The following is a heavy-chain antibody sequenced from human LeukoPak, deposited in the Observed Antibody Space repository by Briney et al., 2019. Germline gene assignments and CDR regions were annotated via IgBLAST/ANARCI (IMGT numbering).Heavy chain of an antibody. J-gene: IGHJ5*02. CDR3: ARRRGWYGTNWFDP. D-gene: IGHD6-19*01. V-gene: IGHV4-39*07. Sequence: PSETLSLTCTVSGGSISSNSDYWGWIRQPPGKGLEWIGTIYYSGSTYYNPSFKSRVTISVDTSKNQFSLKLSSVTAADTAVYYCARRRGWYGTNWFDPWGQGTLVTVSS. CDR2: IYYSGST. CDR1: GGSISSNSDY.